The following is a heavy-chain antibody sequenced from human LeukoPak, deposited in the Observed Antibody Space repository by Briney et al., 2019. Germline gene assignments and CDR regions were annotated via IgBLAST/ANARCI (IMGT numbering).Heavy chain of an antibody. Sequence: PSETLSLTCTVSGGSISSYYWSWIRQPLGKGLEWIGYIYYSGSTNYNPSLKSRVTISVDTSKNQFSLKLRSVTAADTAVYYCASARMTTVTEFDYWGQGTLVTVSS. CDR2: IYYSGST. J-gene: IGHJ4*02. CDR1: GGSISSYY. CDR3: ASARMTTVTEFDY. D-gene: IGHD4-17*01. V-gene: IGHV4-59*01.